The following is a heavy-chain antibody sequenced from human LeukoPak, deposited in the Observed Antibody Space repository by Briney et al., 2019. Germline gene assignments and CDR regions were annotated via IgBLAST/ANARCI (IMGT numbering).Heavy chain of an antibody. CDR2: IYSGGTT. V-gene: IGHV3-66*01. Sequence: GGSLRLSCSASGFTVSSDYMSWVRQAPGKGLAWLPVIYSGGTTYYADSVKGRFTISRDNSKNTVYLQMNSLRVEDTAVYYCTRGGSVPATRSFDYWGQGTLVTVSS. CDR1: GFTVSSDY. CDR3: TRGGSVPATRSFDY. D-gene: IGHD6-19*01. J-gene: IGHJ4*02.